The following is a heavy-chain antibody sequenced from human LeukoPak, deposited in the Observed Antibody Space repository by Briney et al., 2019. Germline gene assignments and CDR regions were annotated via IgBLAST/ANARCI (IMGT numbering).Heavy chain of an antibody. J-gene: IGHJ4*02. Sequence: SETLSLTCTVSGGSISGYYWSRIRQPPEKGLEWIGWVYYSGSTKYNPSLKSRVTISVDTSRNQFSLKLSSVTAADTAIYYCARFGGTPATYLDSWGQGTLVTVSS. CDR3: ARFGGTPATYLDS. V-gene: IGHV4-59*01. CDR2: VYYSGST. CDR1: GGSISGYY. D-gene: IGHD3-3*01.